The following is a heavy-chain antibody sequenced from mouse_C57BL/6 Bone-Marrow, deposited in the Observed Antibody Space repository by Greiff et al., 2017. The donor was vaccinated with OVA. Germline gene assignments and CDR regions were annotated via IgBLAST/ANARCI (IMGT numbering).Heavy chain of an antibody. Sequence: VQLQQSGAELVRPGASVKLSCTASGFNITDDYMHWVKQRPEQGLEWIGWIDPENGDTEYASKFQGKATITADTSSNTAYLQLSSLTSEDTAVYYCTTGDGYYPWFAYWGQGTLVTVSA. CDR2: IDPENGDT. CDR1: GFNITDDY. D-gene: IGHD2-3*01. CDR3: TTGDGYYPWFAY. V-gene: IGHV14-4*01. J-gene: IGHJ3*01.